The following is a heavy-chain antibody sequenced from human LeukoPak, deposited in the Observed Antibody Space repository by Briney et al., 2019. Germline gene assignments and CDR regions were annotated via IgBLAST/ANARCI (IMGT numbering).Heavy chain of an antibody. CDR1: GFTFSSYS. D-gene: IGHD3-10*01. Sequence: PGVSLRLSCAASGFTFSSYSMNWVRQAPGKGLEWFSSISSSSSYIYYADSVKVRFTISRDNAKNSLYLQMNSLRAEDTAVYYCARLSASDYYGSGSFDYWGQGTLVIVSS. V-gene: IGHV3-21*01. CDR3: ARLSASDYYGSGSFDY. CDR2: ISSSSSYI. J-gene: IGHJ4*02.